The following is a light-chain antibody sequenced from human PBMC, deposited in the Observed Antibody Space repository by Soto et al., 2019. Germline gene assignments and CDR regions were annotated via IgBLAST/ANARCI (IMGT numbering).Light chain of an antibody. V-gene: IGKV3-20*01. CDR1: QSVSSSY. CDR3: QHGYSTPLT. Sequence: EFVLTQYPGTLSLSPGERATLSCMVSQSVSSSYLAWYQQKPGQAPRLLIYGASSRAAGIPDRFSGSGSGTDFTLTISSLQPEDFATYFCQHGYSTPLTFGGGTKVDI. J-gene: IGKJ4*01. CDR2: GAS.